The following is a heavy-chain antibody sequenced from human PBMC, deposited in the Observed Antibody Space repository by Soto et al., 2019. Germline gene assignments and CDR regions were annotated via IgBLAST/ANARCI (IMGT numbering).Heavy chain of an antibody. CDR2: INHSGST. V-gene: IGHV4-34*01. Sequence: SETLSLTCAVFGGSFSGYYWSWIRQPPGKGLEWIGEINHSGSTNYNPSLKSRVTISGDTSKNQFSLKLSSVTAADTAVYYCARVRAARTDYWGQGTLVTVSS. D-gene: IGHD6-6*01. CDR3: ARVRAARTDY. CDR1: GGSFSGYY. J-gene: IGHJ4*02.